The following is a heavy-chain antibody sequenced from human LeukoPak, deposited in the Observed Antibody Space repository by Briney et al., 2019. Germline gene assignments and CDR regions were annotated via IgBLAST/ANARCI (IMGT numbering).Heavy chain of an antibody. CDR1: GYTFTSYD. Sequence: ASVKVSCKASGYTFTSYDINWVRQATGQGLEWMGWMNPNSGNTGYAQKFQGRVTMTRNTSISTAYMELSSLRSEDTAVYYCATSIAGIAAASDAFDIWGQGTMVTVSS. J-gene: IGHJ3*02. CDR3: ATSIAGIAAASDAFDI. V-gene: IGHV1-8*01. D-gene: IGHD6-13*01. CDR2: MNPNSGNT.